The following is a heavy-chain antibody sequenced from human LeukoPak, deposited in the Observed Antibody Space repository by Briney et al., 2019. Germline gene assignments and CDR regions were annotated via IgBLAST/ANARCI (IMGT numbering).Heavy chain of an antibody. J-gene: IGHJ6*03. CDR1: GYTFTSYG. D-gene: IGHD5-18*01. CDR2: ISAYNGNT. CDR3: ASNKVDSYGLNYYYYYYMDV. Sequence: SSVKVSCKASGYTFTSYGISWVRQAPGQGLEWMGWISAYNGNTNYAQKLQGRVTMTTDTSTSTAYMELWSLRSDDTAVYYCASNKVDSYGLNYYYYYYMDVWGKGTTVTVSS. V-gene: IGHV1-18*01.